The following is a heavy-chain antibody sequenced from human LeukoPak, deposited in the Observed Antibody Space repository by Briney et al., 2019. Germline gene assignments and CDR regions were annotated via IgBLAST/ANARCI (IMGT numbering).Heavy chain of an antibody. D-gene: IGHD1-26*01. J-gene: IGHJ5*02. Sequence: ASVKVSCKASGYTFTGYYMHWVRQAPGQGLEWMGWINPNSGGTNYAQKFQGRVAMTRDMSTSTDYMELSSLRSEDTAIYYCARDNSVGDNAWWFDPWGQGTLVTVSS. CDR1: GYTFTGYY. CDR3: ARDNSVGDNAWWFDP. CDR2: INPNSGGT. V-gene: IGHV1-2*02.